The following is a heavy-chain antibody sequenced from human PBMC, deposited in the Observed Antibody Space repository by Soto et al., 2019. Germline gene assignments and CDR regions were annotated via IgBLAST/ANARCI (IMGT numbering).Heavy chain of an antibody. J-gene: IGHJ4*02. CDR2: ISYDGSNK. V-gene: IGHV3-30*18. CDR1: GFTFSSYG. Sequence: GGSLRLSCAASGFTFSSYGMHWVRQAPGKGLEWVAVISYDGSNKYYADSVKGRFTISRDNSKNTLYLQMNSLRAEDTAVYCCAKDLHGYFDYWGQGTLVTVSS. CDR3: AKDLHGYFDY.